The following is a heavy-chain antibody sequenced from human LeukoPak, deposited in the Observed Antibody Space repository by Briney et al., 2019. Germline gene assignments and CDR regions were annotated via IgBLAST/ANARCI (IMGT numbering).Heavy chain of an antibody. V-gene: IGHV1-69*13. CDR3: ARGDSSGYFDWFDP. Sequence: GASVKVSCKASGGTFSRNDISWVRQAPGQGLEWMGGIIPIFGTANYAQKFQGRVTITADESTSTAYMELSSLRSEDTAVYYCARGDSSGYFDWFDPWGQGTLVTVSS. D-gene: IGHD3-22*01. J-gene: IGHJ5*02. CDR2: IIPIFGTA. CDR1: GGTFSRND.